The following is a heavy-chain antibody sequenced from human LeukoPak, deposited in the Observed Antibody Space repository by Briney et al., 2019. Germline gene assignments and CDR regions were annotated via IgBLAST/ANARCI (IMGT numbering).Heavy chain of an antibody. V-gene: IGHV3-53*01. J-gene: IGHJ4*02. Sequence: PGGSLRLSCAASGFTVSSNYMSWVCQAPGKGLEWVSVIYAGGNTYYADSVKGRFTISRDNSKNTLYLQMNSLRAEDTAVYYCASTLRYRFDSWGQGALVTVSS. CDR3: ASTLRYRFDS. D-gene: IGHD1-1*01. CDR1: GFTVSSNY. CDR2: IYAGGNT.